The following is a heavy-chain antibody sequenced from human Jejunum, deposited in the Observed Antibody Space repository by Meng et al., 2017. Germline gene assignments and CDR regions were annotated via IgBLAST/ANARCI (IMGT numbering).Heavy chain of an antibody. Sequence: QLQLQESGPGLVKPSETLSLTCTVSGGSISSRTDYWGWIRQTPGKGLEWIGSIYYSGSTYYNPSLKSRVTISVDTSKNQFSLKLSSVTAADTAVYYCARLDNNWYFDLWGRGTLVTVSS. CDR3: ARLDNNWYFDL. D-gene: IGHD2/OR15-2a*01. V-gene: IGHV4-39*01. J-gene: IGHJ2*01. CDR2: IYYSGST. CDR1: GGSISSRTDY.